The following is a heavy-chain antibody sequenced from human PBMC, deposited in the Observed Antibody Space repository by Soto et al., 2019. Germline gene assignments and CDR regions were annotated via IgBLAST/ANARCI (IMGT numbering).Heavy chain of an antibody. CDR1: GFTFSSYA. J-gene: IGHJ4*02. CDR2: ISGSGGST. CDR3: AKGVRYRSGRYYFVY. V-gene: IGHV3-23*01. D-gene: IGHD6-19*01. Sequence: GGSLRLSCAASGFTFSSYAMSWVRQAPGKGLEWVSAISGSGGSTYYADSVKGRFTISRDNSKNTLYLQMNSLRAEDTAVYYCAKGVRYRSGRYYFVYWGPGTLVTVSS.